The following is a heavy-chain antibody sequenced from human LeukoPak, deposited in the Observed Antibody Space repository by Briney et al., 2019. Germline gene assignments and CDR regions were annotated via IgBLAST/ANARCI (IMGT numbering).Heavy chain of an antibody. J-gene: IGHJ3*02. Sequence: SETLSLTCAVYVGSFSGHYWTWIRQPPGKGLEWIGEINHSGSTNYNPSLKSRVNISLDTSENQFSLKLSSVTAADTAVYYCARALGAFDIWGQGTMVTVSS. CDR1: VGSFSGHY. CDR3: ARALGAFDI. CDR2: INHSGST. V-gene: IGHV4-34*01.